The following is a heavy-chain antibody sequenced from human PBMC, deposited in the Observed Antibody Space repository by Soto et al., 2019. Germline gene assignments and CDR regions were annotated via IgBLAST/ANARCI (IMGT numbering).Heavy chain of an antibody. Sequence: GGSLRLSCAASGFTFSSYAMSWVRQAPGKGLEWVSAISGSGGSTYYADSVKGRFTISRDNSKNTLYLQMNSLRAEDTAVYYCALARGYDVIASYFDYWGQGTLVTVSS. V-gene: IGHV3-23*01. CDR3: ALARGYDVIASYFDY. CDR2: ISGSGGST. J-gene: IGHJ4*02. D-gene: IGHD5-12*01. CDR1: GFTFSSYA.